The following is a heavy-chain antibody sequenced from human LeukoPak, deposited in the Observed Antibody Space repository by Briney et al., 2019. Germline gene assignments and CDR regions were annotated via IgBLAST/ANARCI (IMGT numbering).Heavy chain of an antibody. CDR3: ARDFSTWYSIDY. D-gene: IGHD2-15*01. V-gene: IGHV3-30-3*01. Sequence: GGSLRLSCAVSGFTLRSYAIHWVRQAPGKGLQWVAFISYDAAVKYYADSVRGRFTVSRDNSKNTLSPQMNSLRPEGTAVYYCARDFSTWYSIDYWGRGTLVTVSS. CDR1: GFTLRSYA. J-gene: IGHJ4*02. CDR2: ISYDAAVK.